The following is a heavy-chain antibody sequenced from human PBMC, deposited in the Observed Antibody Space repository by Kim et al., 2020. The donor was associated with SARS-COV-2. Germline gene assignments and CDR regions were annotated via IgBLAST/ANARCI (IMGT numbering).Heavy chain of an antibody. CDR3: ARSPPRVVVAATPGLKLYFQH. D-gene: IGHD2-15*01. Sequence: SETLSLTCTVSGGSVSSGSYYWSWIRQPPGKGLEWIGYIYYSGSTNYNPSLKSRVTISVDTSKNQFSLKLSSVTAADTAVYYCARSPPRVVVAATPGLKLYFQHWGQGTLVTVSS. CDR2: IYYSGST. J-gene: IGHJ1*01. V-gene: IGHV4-61*01. CDR1: GGSVSSGSYY.